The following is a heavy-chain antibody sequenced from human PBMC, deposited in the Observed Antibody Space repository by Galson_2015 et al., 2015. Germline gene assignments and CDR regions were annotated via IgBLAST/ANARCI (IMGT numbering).Heavy chain of an antibody. J-gene: IGHJ6*02. CDR3: VREMFAAGVHGLDV. Sequence: SLRLSCAVSGFTFSNYWMHWVRQDPGKGLVWVARMNPGGSTSTYADSVKGRFTISRDNAKNTLYLQMNSLRADDTAVFYCVREMFAAGVHGLDVWGQGTTVTVSS. V-gene: IGHV3-74*01. CDR2: MNPGGSTS. D-gene: IGHD1-14*01. CDR1: GFTFSNYW.